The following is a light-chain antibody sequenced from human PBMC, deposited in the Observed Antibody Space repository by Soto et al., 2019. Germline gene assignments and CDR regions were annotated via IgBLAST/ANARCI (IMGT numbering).Light chain of an antibody. CDR2: EAS. CDR3: QQANSFPLT. V-gene: IGKV1-12*01. CDR1: QGVSIW. Sequence: DIQMTQSPSSVSASVGDRVTITCRASQGVSIWLAWYQQKPGRAPKLLIYEASSLQSGAPSRFTGSGSGADFTLTISSLQPEDFATYYCQQANSFPLTFGQGTRLEIK. J-gene: IGKJ5*01.